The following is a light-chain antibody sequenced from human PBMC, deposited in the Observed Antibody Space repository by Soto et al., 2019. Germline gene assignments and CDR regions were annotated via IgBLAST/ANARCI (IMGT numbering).Light chain of an antibody. Sequence: EIVLTQSPGSLSLSPGERATLSCRPSQSVSSSYLGWYQQKPGQAPRLLIYGASSRATGIPDRFSGSGSGTDFTRTISRLEPEDFAVSYCQQYGSSPYTFGQGTKLEIK. J-gene: IGKJ2*01. CDR2: GAS. V-gene: IGKV3-20*01. CDR1: QSVSSSY. CDR3: QQYGSSPYT.